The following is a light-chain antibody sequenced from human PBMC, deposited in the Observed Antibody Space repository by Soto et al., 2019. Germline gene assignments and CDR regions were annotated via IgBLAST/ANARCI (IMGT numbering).Light chain of an antibody. V-gene: IGLV1-44*01. J-gene: IGLJ1*01. CDR2: SND. Sequence: QSVLTQPPSASGTPGQRFTISCSGSSSNIGSNTVNWYQQLPGTAPKLLIYSNDLRPSGVPDRFSGSKSGTSASLAISGLRSDDESDYHCAAWDDSLNAYVFGTGTKLTVL. CDR3: AAWDDSLNAYV. CDR1: SSNIGSNT.